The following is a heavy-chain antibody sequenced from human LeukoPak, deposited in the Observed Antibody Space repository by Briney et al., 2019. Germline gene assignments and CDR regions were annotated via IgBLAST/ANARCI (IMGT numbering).Heavy chain of an antibody. J-gene: IGHJ3*02. V-gene: IGHV1-24*01. D-gene: IGHD6-19*01. CDR1: GYTLTELS. CDR2: FDPEDGET. CDR3: AKDKVAGGVDAFDI. Sequence: ASVKVSCKVSGYTLTELSMHWVRQAPGKGLEWMGGFDPEDGETIYAQKFQGRVTMTRDTSTSTVYMELSSLRAEDTAVYYCAKDKVAGGVDAFDIWGQGTMVTVSS.